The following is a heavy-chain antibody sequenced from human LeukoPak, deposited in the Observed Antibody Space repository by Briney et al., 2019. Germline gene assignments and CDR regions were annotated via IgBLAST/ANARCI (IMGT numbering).Heavy chain of an antibody. CDR2: ISSSSTYI. J-gene: IGHJ4*02. Sequence: PGGSLRLSCAASGFTFSSYSMNWVRQAPGGGLEWVSSISSSSTYIYYADSVKGRFTISRDNAKNSLYLQMNSLRAEDTAVYYCARDRTGFDYWGQGTLVTVSS. CDR1: GFTFSSYS. D-gene: IGHD1-1*01. V-gene: IGHV3-21*01. CDR3: ARDRTGFDY.